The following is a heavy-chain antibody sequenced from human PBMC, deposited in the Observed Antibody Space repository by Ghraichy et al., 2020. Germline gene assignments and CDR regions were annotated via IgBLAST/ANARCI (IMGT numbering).Heavy chain of an antibody. J-gene: IGHJ2*01. CDR3: AKDAHLARFDL. V-gene: IGHV4-59*01. CDR2: IYFPVRT. CDR1: GGSISNYY. Sequence: SATLSLTCTVSGGSISNYYWSWIRQPPGKGLEWIGYIYFPVRTNYNPYLKSRVTISLNTSKNQFSLKLNSVTAAVTAVYYCAKDAHLARFDLLGRGTLVTVSS.